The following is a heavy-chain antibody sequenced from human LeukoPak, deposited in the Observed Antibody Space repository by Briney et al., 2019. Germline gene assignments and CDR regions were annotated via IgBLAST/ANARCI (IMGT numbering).Heavy chain of an antibody. CDR2: ISGSGGST. CDR1: GFTFSSYA. V-gene: IGHV3-23*01. Sequence: GGSLRLSCAASGFTFSSYAMSWVRQAPGKGLEWVSAISGSGGSTYYAGSVKGRFTISRDNSKNTLYLQMNSLRAEDTAVYYCAKGMNRYYYGMDVWGQGTTVTVSS. J-gene: IGHJ6*02. CDR3: AKGMNRYYYGMDV.